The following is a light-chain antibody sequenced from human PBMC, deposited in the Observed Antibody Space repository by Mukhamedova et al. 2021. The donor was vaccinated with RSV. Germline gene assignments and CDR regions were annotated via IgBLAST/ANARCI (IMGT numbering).Light chain of an antibody. CDR3: QSYDSSNQV. V-gene: IGLV6-57*03. J-gene: IGLJ3*02. CDR2: EDN. Sequence: VTISCTRSSGSIASNYVQWYQQRPGSAPTTVIYEDNQRPSGVPDRSSGSIDSSSNSASLTISGLKTEDEADYYCQSYDSSNQVFG. CDR1: SGSIASNY.